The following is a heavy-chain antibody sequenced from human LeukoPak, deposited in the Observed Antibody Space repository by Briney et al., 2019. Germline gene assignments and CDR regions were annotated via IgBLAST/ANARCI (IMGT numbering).Heavy chain of an antibody. CDR3: SDGYNGVGLFDC. Sequence: PSETLSLTCTVSGGSISSTTYYWCWIRQPPGKGLEWIGSIYYSGSTYNPPLKSRVAISVDTSKNQFALKLTSVTAADTAVYYCSDGYNGVGLFDCWGHGTLVTVSS. CDR1: GGSISSTTYY. V-gene: IGHV4-39*01. D-gene: IGHD5-24*01. CDR2: IYYSGST. J-gene: IGHJ4*01.